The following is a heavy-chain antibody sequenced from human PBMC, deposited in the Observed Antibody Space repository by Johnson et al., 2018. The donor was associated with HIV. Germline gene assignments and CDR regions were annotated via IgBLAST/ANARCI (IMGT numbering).Heavy chain of an antibody. Sequence: VQLVESGGGLVQPGGSLRLSCAVSGFTVSSNYMSWVRQPPGKGLESDSVIYTGGSTYYADSVKGRFTISRDNSKNTLYLQMKSLRAEDPAVYYCAKDGAGPDAFDIWGQGTMVTVSS. V-gene: IGHV3-66*01. J-gene: IGHJ3*02. CDR3: AKDGAGPDAFDI. CDR1: GFTVSSNY. D-gene: IGHD3-16*01. CDR2: IYTGGST.